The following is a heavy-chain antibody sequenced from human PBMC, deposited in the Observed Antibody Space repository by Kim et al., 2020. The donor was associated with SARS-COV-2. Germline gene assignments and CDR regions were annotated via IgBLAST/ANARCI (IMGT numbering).Heavy chain of an antibody. CDR3: AKSKRGFTMVRGVPFDY. J-gene: IGHJ4*02. D-gene: IGHD3-10*01. Sequence: VKGRFTISSDNSKNTLYLQMNCLRAEDTAVYYCAKSKRGFTMVRGVPFDYCGQGTLVTVSS. V-gene: IGHV3-30*02.